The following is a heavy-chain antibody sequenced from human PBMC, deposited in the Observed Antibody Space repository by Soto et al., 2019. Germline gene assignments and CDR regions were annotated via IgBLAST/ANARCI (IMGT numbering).Heavy chain of an antibody. CDR2: IYYSGST. J-gene: IGHJ4*02. CDR1: GGSISSSSYY. CDR3: ARLDSSFGGVIAFDY. V-gene: IGHV4-39*01. Sequence: SETLSLTCTVSGGSISSSSYYWGWIRQPPGKGLEWIGSIYYSGSTYYNPSLKSRVTISVDTSKNQFSLKLSSVTAADTAVYYCARLDSSFGGVIAFDYWGQGTLVTVSS. D-gene: IGHD3-16*02.